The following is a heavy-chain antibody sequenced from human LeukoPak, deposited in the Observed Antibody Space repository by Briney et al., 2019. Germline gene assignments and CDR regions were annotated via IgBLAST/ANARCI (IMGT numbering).Heavy chain of an antibody. CDR2: IRYDGSNK. Sequence: GGSLRLSCAASGFTFSSYGMHWVRQAPGKGLEWVAFIRYDGSNKYYADSVKGRFTISRDNSKNTLYLQMNSLRAEDTAVYYCAKGGYCSSTSCYYYHYYYYYMDVWGKGTTVTISS. CDR3: AKGGYCSSTSCYYYHYYYYYMDV. J-gene: IGHJ6*03. D-gene: IGHD2-2*01. CDR1: GFTFSSYG. V-gene: IGHV3-30*02.